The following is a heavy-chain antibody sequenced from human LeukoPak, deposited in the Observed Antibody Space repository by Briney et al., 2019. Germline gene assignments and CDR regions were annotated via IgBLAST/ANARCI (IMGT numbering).Heavy chain of an antibody. D-gene: IGHD3-22*01. V-gene: IGHV3-23*01. CDR2: ISGSGGST. CDR1: GFTFSSYA. J-gene: IGHJ4*02. CDR3: AKDRGGYDSSGYYLDY. Sequence: PGGSLRLSCAASGFTFSSYAMSWVRQAPGKGLEWVSAISGSGGSTYYADSVKGRFTISRDNSKNTLYLQMNSLRAEDTAVYYCAKDRGGYDSSGYYLDYWGQGTLVTVSS.